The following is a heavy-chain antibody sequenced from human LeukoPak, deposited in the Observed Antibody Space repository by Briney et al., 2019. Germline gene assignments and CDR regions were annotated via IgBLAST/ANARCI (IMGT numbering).Heavy chain of an antibody. D-gene: IGHD3-10*01. CDR3: ARGDYYGSGSYYKVWFDP. V-gene: IGHV4-59*01. Sequence: SETLSLTCTVSGGSISSYYWSWIRQPPGKGLEWIGYIYYSGSTNYNPSLKSRVTISVDTSKNQFSLKLSSVTAADTAVYYCARGDYYGSGSYYKVWFDPWGQGTLVTVSS. CDR1: GGSISSYY. CDR2: IYYSGST. J-gene: IGHJ5*02.